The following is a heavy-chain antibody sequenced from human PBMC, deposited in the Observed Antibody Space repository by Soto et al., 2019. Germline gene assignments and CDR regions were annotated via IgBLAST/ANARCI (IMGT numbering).Heavy chain of an antibody. CDR3: ASYGRDTAMDKWLFDY. J-gene: IGHJ4*02. CDR2: IIPIFGTA. CDR1: GGTFSSYA. D-gene: IGHD5-18*01. Sequence: SVKVSCKASGGTFSSYAISWVRQAPGQGLEWMGGIIPIFGTANYAQKFQGRVTITADESTSTAYMGLSSLRSEDTAVYYCASYGRDTAMDKWLFDYWGQGTLVTVSS. V-gene: IGHV1-69*13.